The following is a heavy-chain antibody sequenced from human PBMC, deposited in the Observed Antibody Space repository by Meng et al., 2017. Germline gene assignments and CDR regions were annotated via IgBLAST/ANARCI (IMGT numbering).Heavy chain of an antibody. Sequence: EHLKPGGARLLKPSETLSLTCAVYGGSFSGYDWSWIRQPPGKGLEWIGEINHSGSTNYNPSLKSRVTMSLDTSKNQFSLRLSSVTAADTAVYYCARSHSVTIVAFDYWGQGTLVTVSS. D-gene: IGHD4-17*01. CDR1: GGSFSGYD. CDR2: INHSGST. CDR3: ARSHSVTIVAFDY. V-gene: IGHV4-34*01. J-gene: IGHJ4*02.